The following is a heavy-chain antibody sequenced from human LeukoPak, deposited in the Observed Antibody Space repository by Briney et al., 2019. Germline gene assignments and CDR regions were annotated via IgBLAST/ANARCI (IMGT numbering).Heavy chain of an antibody. CDR2: ISGSGGST. Sequence: GGSLRLSCAASGFTFSSYAMSWVRQAPGKGLEWVSAISGSGGSTYYADSVKGRFTISRDNSKNTLYLQMNSLKTEDTAVYYCTTSGSYVYYYYYYGMDVWGQGTTVTVSS. CDR1: GFTFSSYA. CDR3: TTSGSYVYYYYYYGMDV. J-gene: IGHJ6*02. V-gene: IGHV3-23*01. D-gene: IGHD1-26*01.